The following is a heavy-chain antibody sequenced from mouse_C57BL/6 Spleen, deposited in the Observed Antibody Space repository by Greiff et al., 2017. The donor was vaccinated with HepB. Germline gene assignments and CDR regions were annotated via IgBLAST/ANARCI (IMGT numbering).Heavy chain of an antibody. Sequence: EVKLQESGPGLVKPSQSLSLTCSVTGYSITSGYYWNWIRQFPGNKLEWMGYISYDGSNNYNPSLKNRISITRDTSKNQFFLKLNSVTTEDTATYYCARGTGYDNYWGQGTTLTVSS. D-gene: IGHD2-2*01. V-gene: IGHV3-6*01. J-gene: IGHJ2*01. CDR2: ISYDGSN. CDR1: GYSITSGYY. CDR3: ARGTGYDNY.